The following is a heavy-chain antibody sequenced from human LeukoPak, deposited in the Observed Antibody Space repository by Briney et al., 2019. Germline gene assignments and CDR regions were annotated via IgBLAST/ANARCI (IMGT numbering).Heavy chain of an antibody. J-gene: IGHJ4*02. CDR2: IKQDGSEK. CDR1: GFTFSSYW. D-gene: IGHD3-22*01. CDR3: ARGAYYYDSSGYSL. Sequence: PGGSLRLSCAASGFTFSSYWMSWVRQAPGKGLEWVANIKQDGSEKYYVDSVKGRFTISRDNAKNSLYLQMNGLRAEDTAVYYCARGAYYYDSSGYSLWGQGTLVTVSS. V-gene: IGHV3-7*01.